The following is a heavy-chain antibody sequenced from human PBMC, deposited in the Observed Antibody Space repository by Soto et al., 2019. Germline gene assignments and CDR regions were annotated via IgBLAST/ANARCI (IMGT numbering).Heavy chain of an antibody. Sequence: QVQLVESGGGVVQPGRSLRLSCAASAFTFNNFAMHWVRQAPGKGLEWVAVISSHGNDKYYADSVKGRFTISRDNSKNTLYLQMNSLRAEDTAVYYCAKDHNFGHSVVPYYYYYYGMDVWGQGTTVTVSS. J-gene: IGHJ6*02. CDR3: AKDHNFGHSVVPYYYYYYGMDV. V-gene: IGHV3-30*18. D-gene: IGHD2-2*01. CDR2: ISSHGNDK. CDR1: AFTFNNFA.